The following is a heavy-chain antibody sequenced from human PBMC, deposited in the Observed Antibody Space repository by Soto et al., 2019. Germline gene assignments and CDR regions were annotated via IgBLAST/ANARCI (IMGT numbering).Heavy chain of an antibody. CDR2: ISGSGGST. J-gene: IGHJ5*02. CDR1: GFTFSSYA. Sequence: GGSLRLSCAASGFTFSSYAMSWVRQAPGKGLEWVSAISGSGGSTYYADSVKGRFTISRDNSKNTLYLQMNSLRAEDTAVYYCAKDGWLRVRGGYPNWFDPWGQGTLVTVSS. D-gene: IGHD3-10*01. CDR3: AKDGWLRVRGGYPNWFDP. V-gene: IGHV3-23*01.